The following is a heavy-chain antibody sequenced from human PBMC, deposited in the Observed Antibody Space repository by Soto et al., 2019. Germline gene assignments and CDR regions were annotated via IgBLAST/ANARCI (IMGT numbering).Heavy chain of an antibody. CDR2: VSWNGSRT. V-gene: IGHV3-35*01. J-gene: IGHJ4*02. Sequence: LRLSCAASGFTFSNSDMNWVHQAPGKGLEWVSGVSWNGSRTHYADSVKGRFIISRDNSRNTLYLQTNSLRAEDTAVYYCAAVFLEWSLDPDYWGQGTLVTVSS. D-gene: IGHD3-3*01. CDR3: AAVFLEWSLDPDY. CDR1: GFTFSNSD.